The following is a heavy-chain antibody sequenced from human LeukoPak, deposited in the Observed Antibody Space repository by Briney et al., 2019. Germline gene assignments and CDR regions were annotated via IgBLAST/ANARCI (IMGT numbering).Heavy chain of an antibody. J-gene: IGHJ4*02. CDR1: GGTFSSYA. Sequence: SVKVSCKASGGTFSSYAISWVRQAPGQGLEWMGRIIPILGIANYAQKFQGRVTITADKSTSTAYMELSSLRSEDAAVYYCARLNGSGKRPFDYWGQGTLVTVSS. CDR2: IIPILGIA. D-gene: IGHD3-10*01. CDR3: ARLNGSGKRPFDY. V-gene: IGHV1-69*04.